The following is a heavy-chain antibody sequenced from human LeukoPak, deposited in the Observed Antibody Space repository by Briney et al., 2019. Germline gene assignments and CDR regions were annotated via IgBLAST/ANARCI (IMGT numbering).Heavy chain of an antibody. CDR2: INPNSGNT. CDR1: GYTFTGYY. D-gene: IGHD6-13*01. CDR3: ARGSSGVAAAGKREF. Sequence: ASVKVSCKASGYTFTGYYMHWVRQAPGQGLEWMGWINPNSGNTGYAQKFQGRVTMTRNTSISTAYMELSSLRSEDTAVYYCARGSSGVAAAGKREFWGQGTLVTVSS. J-gene: IGHJ4*02. V-gene: IGHV1-8*02.